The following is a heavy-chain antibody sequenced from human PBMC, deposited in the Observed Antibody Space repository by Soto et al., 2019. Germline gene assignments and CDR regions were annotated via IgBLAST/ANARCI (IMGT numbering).Heavy chain of an antibody. V-gene: IGHV3-72*01. CDR1: GFTFSAHY. J-gene: IGHJ4*02. D-gene: IGHD1-26*01. CDR3: ARVSLVGPSGGRYFDC. CDR2: IKNKANSYTT. Sequence: EVQLVESGGGLVQPGGSLRLSCAASGFTFSAHYMDWVRQAPGKGLEWVGRIKNKANSYTTEYAASVEGRFTISREDSQNSLYLQMNSLKTEDAAVYYCARVSLVGPSGGRYFDCWGQGSQVAVSS.